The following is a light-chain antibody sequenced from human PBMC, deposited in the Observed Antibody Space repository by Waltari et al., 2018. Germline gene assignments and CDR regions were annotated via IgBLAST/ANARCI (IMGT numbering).Light chain of an antibody. V-gene: IGKV2-40*01. CDR2: GGS. CDR1: QSLLHTNGNTY. CDR3: VQAIAFPLT. Sequence: DIVMTQTPLSLPITPGEPASISCRSTQSLLHTNGNTYLHWYLQKPGQSPQLLIYGGSTRASGVPDRFSGSGSGTEFTLQISKVEAEDIGVYYCVQAIAFPLTFGGGTTVEIK. J-gene: IGKJ4*01.